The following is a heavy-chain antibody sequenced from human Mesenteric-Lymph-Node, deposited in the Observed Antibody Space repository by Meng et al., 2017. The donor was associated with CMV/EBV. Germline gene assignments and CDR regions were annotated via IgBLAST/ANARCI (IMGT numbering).Heavy chain of an antibody. CDR2: MYYSGGT. Sequence: SGGSIRGSTYYWSWIRQPPGKGLEWIGSMYYSGGTYYNPSLKSRVTISADTSNNQFSLKLTSVTAADTAVYFCGRLNSYYNSRGQFENWGQGTLVTVSS. CDR3: GRLNSYYNSRGQFEN. CDR1: GGSIRGSTYY. J-gene: IGHJ4*02. V-gene: IGHV4-39*01. D-gene: IGHD3-10*01.